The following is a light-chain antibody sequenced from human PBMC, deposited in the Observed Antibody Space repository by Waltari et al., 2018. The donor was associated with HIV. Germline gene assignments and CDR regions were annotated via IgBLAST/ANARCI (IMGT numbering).Light chain of an antibody. Sequence: QSALTQPPSASGAPGQSVPIPCTGTSSDVGYFHYVSWYQQHPGKAPNLVIFEVTQPPPGVPGRFSGSKSGDTASLTVSGLQPEDEAVYYCNSYAGRNAVVFGGGTKLTVL. CDR1: SSDVGYFHY. J-gene: IGLJ2*01. CDR2: EVT. CDR3: NSYAGRNAVV. V-gene: IGLV2-8*01.